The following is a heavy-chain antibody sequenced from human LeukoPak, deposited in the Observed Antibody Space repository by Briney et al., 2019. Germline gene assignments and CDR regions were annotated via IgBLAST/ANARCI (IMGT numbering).Heavy chain of an antibody. Sequence: SETLSLTCTVSGGSISSYSWNWIRQPAGKGLEWIGHIYTSGSTNYNPSLKSRVTISVDKSKNQFSLKLSSVTAADTAVYYCALKGIAVAGTVGTSFDYWGQGTLVTVSS. V-gene: IGHV4-4*07. CDR2: IYTSGST. D-gene: IGHD6-19*01. CDR1: GGSISSYS. J-gene: IGHJ4*02. CDR3: ALKGIAVAGTVGTSFDY.